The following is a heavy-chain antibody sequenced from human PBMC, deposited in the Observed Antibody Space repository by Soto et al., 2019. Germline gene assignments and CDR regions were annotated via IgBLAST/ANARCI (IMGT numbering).Heavy chain of an antibody. D-gene: IGHD3-22*01. CDR3: ARPSSGYVQH. CDR2: IYPGDSDT. V-gene: IGHV5-51*01. J-gene: IGHJ1*01. Sequence: PGESLKISCQVSGCSFSTYWIGWGRQMPGKGLEWMGIIYPGDSDTRYSPSFQGQVTISVDKSISTAYLQWNSLKASDTALYYCARPSSGYVQHWGKGTLVTVAS. CDR1: GCSFSTYW.